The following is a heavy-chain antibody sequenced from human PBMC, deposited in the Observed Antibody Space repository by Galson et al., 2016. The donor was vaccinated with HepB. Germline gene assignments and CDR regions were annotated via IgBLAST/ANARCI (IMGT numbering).Heavy chain of an antibody. CDR1: GGSISNYY. D-gene: IGHD2-15*01. V-gene: IGHV4-59*12. CDR2: IYYSGST. CDR3: ARWSCSGGTCYTSDY. Sequence: ETLSLTCTVSGGSISNYYWSWIRQPPGKGLEWIAYIYYSGSTNQNPSLKSRVTISVDTSKNQFSLQLSSVTAADTAVYYCARWSCSGGTCYTSDYWGQGTLVTVSS. J-gene: IGHJ4*02.